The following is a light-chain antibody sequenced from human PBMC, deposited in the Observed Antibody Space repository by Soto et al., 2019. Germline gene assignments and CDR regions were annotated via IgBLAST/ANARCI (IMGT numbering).Light chain of an antibody. CDR1: EFISSW. CDR3: QQYNTFSWT. Sequence: DIQMTHSPSTLSASVGDRVTITCRASEFISSWLAWYHQKPGKAPKLLIYDTSTLASGVTSRFSGSGSETDFTLPISSLQTDDFATYYCQQYNTFSWTFGQGTRVEIK. V-gene: IGKV1-5*01. J-gene: IGKJ1*01. CDR2: DTS.